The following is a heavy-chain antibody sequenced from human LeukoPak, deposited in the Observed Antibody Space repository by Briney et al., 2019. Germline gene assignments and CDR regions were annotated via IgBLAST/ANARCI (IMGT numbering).Heavy chain of an antibody. J-gene: IGHJ4*02. V-gene: IGHV1-69*05. CDR1: GGTFSSYA. CDR3: ARAPAATPMNYFDY. D-gene: IGHD6-13*01. Sequence: SVKVSCKASGGTFSSYAIGWVRQAPGQGLEWMGGIIPIFGTANYAQKFQGRVTITTDESTSTAYMELSSLRSEDTAVYYCARAPAATPMNYFDYWGQGTLVTVSS. CDR2: IIPIFGTA.